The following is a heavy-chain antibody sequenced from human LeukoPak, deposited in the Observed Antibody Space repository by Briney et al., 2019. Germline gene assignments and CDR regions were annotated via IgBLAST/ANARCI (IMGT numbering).Heavy chain of an antibody. J-gene: IGHJ4*02. Sequence: ASVKVSCKASGYTFTGYYMHWVRQAPGQGLEWMGRINPNSGGTNYAQKFQGRVTMTRDTSISTAYMELSRLRSDDTAVYYCARECTNGVCYYDYWGQGTLVTVSS. D-gene: IGHD2-8*01. CDR2: INPNSGGT. CDR3: ARECTNGVCYYDY. CDR1: GYTFTGYY. V-gene: IGHV1-2*06.